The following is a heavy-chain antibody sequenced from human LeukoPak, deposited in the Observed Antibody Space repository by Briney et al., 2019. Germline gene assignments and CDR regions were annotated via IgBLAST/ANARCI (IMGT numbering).Heavy chain of an antibody. CDR2: IIPIDGTA. V-gene: IGHV1-69*13. Sequence: SVKVSCKASRDTFTRCAFSWVRQAPGQGLEWMGGIIPIDGTANFAQKFQGRVTITADQSTSTAYMELSSLRSEDTAIYYCARDPGAPVRAFDIWGQGTLVTVSS. CDR3: ARDPGAPVRAFDI. CDR1: RDTFTRCA. J-gene: IGHJ3*02. D-gene: IGHD3-10*01.